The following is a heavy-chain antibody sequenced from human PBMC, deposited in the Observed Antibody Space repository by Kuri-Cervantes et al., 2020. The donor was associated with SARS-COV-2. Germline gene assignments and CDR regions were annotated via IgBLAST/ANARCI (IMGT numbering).Heavy chain of an antibody. CDR1: GLTFSSYA. CDR3: ARAFVVVVAAWRTGMDV. D-gene: IGHD2-15*01. CDR2: ISYDGSNK. J-gene: IGHJ6*02. Sequence: GESLKSSGAASGLTFSSYAMHWVRQAPGKGLEWVAVISYDGSNKYYADSVKGRFTISRDNSKNTLYLQMNSLRAEDTAVYYCARAFVVVVAAWRTGMDVWGQGTTVTVSS. V-gene: IGHV3-30-3*01.